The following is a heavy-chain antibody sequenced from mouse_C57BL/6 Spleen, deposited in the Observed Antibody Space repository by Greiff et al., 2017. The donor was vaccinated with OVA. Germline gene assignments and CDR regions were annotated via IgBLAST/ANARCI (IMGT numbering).Heavy chain of an antibody. CDR3: ARDLTDGYLDY. D-gene: IGHD2-3*01. CDR1: GFTFSSYA. Sequence: EVQGVESGGGLVKPGGSLKLSCAASGFTFSSYAMSWVRQTPEKRLEWVATISDGGSYTYYPDNVKGRFTISRDNAKNNLYLQMSHLKSEDTAMYYCARDLTDGYLDYWGQGTTLTVSS. CDR2: ISDGGSYT. J-gene: IGHJ2*01. V-gene: IGHV5-4*01.